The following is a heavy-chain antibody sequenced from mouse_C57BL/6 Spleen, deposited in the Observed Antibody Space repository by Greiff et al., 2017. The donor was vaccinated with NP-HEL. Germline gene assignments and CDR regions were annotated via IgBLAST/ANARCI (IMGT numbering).Heavy chain of an antibody. CDR1: GFTFTSYW. V-gene: IGHV1-72*01. Sequence: VQLQQSGAELVKPGASVKLSCKASGFTFTSYWMHWVKQRPGRGLERIGRIDPNSVGTKYNEKFKSKVTLTVDNPSSTAYMQLSSLTSQDSAVFFCSRDTTVVASVAYWSQGTLVTVAA. CDR2: IDPNSVGT. D-gene: IGHD1-1*01. CDR3: SRDTTVVASVAY. J-gene: IGHJ3*01.